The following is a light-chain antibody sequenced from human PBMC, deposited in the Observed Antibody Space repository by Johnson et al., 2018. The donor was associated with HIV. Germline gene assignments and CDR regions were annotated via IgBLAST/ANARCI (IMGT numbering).Light chain of an antibody. CDR3: AAWDDSLNGHYV. CDR2: RNN. J-gene: IGLJ1*01. Sequence: QSVLTQPPSASGTPGQRVTISCSGSSSNIGSNTVNWYQQLPGTAPKLLIYRNNQRPSGVPDRFSGSKSGTSASLAISGLQAEDEADYYCAAWDDSLNGHYVFGTGTKVTAL. CDR1: SSNIGSNT. V-gene: IGLV1-44*01.